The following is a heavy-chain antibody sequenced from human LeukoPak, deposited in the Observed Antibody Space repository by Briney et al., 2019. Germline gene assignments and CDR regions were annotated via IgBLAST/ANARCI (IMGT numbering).Heavy chain of an antibody. J-gene: IGHJ1*01. V-gene: IGHV4-4*07. D-gene: IGHD5-18*01. CDR3: ARDGYSYGYGFN. CDR2: IYTSGST. Sequence: SETLSLTCTVSGGSISSYYWSWIRQPAGKGLEWIGRIYTSGSTNYNPSLKSRVTMSVDMSKNQFSLKLSSVTAADTAVYYCARDGYSYGYGFNWGQGTLVTVSS. CDR1: GGSISSYY.